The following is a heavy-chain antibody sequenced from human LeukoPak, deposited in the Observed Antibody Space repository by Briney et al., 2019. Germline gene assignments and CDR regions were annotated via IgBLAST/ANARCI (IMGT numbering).Heavy chain of an antibody. V-gene: IGHV4-34*01. CDR2: INHSGST. D-gene: IGHD2-2*01. Sequence: AGGSLRLSCAASGFTFSSYAMSWVRQAPGKGLEWIGEINHSGSTNYNPSLKSRVTISVDTSKNQFSLKLSSVAAADTAVYYCARGSSSCSSTSCFDYWGQGTLVTVSS. CDR3: ARGSSSCSSTSCFDY. CDR1: GFTFSSYA. J-gene: IGHJ4*02.